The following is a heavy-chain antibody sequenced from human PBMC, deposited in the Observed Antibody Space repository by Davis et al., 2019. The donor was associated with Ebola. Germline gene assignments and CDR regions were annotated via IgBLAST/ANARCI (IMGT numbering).Heavy chain of an antibody. Sequence: GESLKISCAASGFTFSDHYMSWIRQAPGKGLEWVSKISSKSTRTEYADSVKGRFTISRDNAKNSLYLQMNTLRAEDTAVYYCARVGFWTTETHYYYDMDFWGKGTTVTVSS. J-gene: IGHJ6*04. CDR2: ISSKSTRT. V-gene: IGHV3-11*06. CDR3: ARVGFWTTETHYYYDMDF. CDR1: GFTFSDHY. D-gene: IGHD3/OR15-3a*01.